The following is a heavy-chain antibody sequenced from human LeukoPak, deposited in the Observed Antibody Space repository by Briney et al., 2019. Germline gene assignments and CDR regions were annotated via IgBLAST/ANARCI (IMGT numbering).Heavy chain of an antibody. D-gene: IGHD3-3*01. V-gene: IGHV4-59*08. Sequence: KPSETLSLTCTVSGDSINSYYWAWIRQPPGKGLEWIGFIHYSGSTTYNPSLKSRVTISIETSKTQFSLKLNSATAADTAVYYCARLTGITIFGVVIANYFDYWGQGTLVTVSS. CDR1: GDSINSYY. J-gene: IGHJ4*02. CDR2: IHYSGST. CDR3: ARLTGITIFGVVIANYFDY.